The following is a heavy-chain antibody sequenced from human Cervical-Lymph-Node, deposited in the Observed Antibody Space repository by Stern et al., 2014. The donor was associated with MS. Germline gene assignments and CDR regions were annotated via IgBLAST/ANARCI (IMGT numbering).Heavy chain of an antibody. Sequence: QVQLVQSGTEVKKPGASVLVSCKASGYTFTTYGITWVRQAPGQGLEWMGWISADSGNTKYAQKFQDRVTMTRDTTTGTAYMEVRSLRSKDTAVYYCARDKMHAFDYWGQGTQVTVPS. CDR1: GYTFTTYG. D-gene: IGHD2-8*01. J-gene: IGHJ4*02. CDR3: ARDKMHAFDY. V-gene: IGHV1-18*01. CDR2: ISADSGNT.